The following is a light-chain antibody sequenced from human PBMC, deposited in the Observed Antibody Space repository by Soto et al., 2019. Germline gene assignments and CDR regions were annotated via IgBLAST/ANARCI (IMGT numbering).Light chain of an antibody. Sequence: DIQMTQSPSSLSASVRDRVTITCRASQDIGSDLGWYQQKPGKAPKRLIYAASSLQSGVPSRFSGSGSGTEFTLTITSLQPEDFATYYCQQSYSTLPITFGQGTRLEIK. J-gene: IGKJ5*01. CDR1: QDIGSD. CDR2: AAS. V-gene: IGKV1-17*01. CDR3: QQSYSTLPIT.